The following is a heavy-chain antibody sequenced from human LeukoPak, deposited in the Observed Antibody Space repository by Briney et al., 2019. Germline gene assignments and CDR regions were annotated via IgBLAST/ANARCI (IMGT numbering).Heavy chain of an antibody. V-gene: IGHV3-23*01. CDR3: AKATRGYCSSTSCSLFDY. J-gene: IGHJ4*02. CDR2: ISGSGGST. Sequence: GGSLRLSCAASGFTFSSYAMSWVRQAPGKGLEWVSAISGSGGSTYYADSVKGRFTISRDNSKNTLYLQMNSLRAEDTAVYYCAKATRGYCSSTSCSLFDYWGQGTLVTVSS. CDR1: GFTFSSYA. D-gene: IGHD2-2*01.